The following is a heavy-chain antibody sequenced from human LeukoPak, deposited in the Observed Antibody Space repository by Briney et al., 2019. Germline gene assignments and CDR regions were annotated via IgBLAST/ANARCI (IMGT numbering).Heavy chain of an antibody. J-gene: IGHJ5*02. V-gene: IGHV1-3*01. CDR3: ARKGHYDSSGYEWAHNWFDP. CDR2: INAGNGNT. CDR1: GYTFTSYA. D-gene: IGHD3-22*01. Sequence: GASVKVSCKASGYTFTSYAMHWVRQAPGQRLEWMGWINAGNGNTKYSQKFQGRVTITRDTSASTAYMELSSLRSEDTAVYYCARKGHYDSSGYEWAHNWFDPWGQGTLVTVSS.